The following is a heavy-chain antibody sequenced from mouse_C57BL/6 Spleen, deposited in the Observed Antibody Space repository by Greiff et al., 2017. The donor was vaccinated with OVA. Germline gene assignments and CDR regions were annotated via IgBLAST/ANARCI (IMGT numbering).Heavy chain of an antibody. CDR2: IDPETGGT. CDR3: TGKEAGRGGYFDY. Sequence: VQLQQSGAELVRPGASVTLSCKASGYTFTDYEMHWVKQTPVHGLEWIGAIDPETGGTAYNQKFKGKAILTADKSSSTAYMELRSLTSEDSAVYYCTGKEAGRGGYFDYWGKGTTLTVSS. J-gene: IGHJ2*01. V-gene: IGHV1-15*01. D-gene: IGHD4-1*01. CDR1: GYTFTDYE.